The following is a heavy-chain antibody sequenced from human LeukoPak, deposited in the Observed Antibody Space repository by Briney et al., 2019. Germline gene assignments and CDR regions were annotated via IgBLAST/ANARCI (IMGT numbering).Heavy chain of an antibody. CDR3: ARGGYSSGLDY. CDR1: GFTFSSSW. V-gene: IGHV3-74*01. D-gene: IGHD6-19*01. J-gene: IGHJ4*02. CDR2: INSDGSFT. Sequence: GGSLRLSCVASGFTFSSSWMHWVRQPPGKELVWVSLINSDGSFTTYADSVEGRFTISRDNAKSTLYLQMNNLRAEDTAVYYCARGGYSSGLDYWGQGTLVTVSS.